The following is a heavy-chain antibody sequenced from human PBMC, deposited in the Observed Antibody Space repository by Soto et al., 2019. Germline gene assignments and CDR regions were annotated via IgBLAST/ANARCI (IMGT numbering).Heavy chain of an antibody. CDR1: GFTLSGRS. V-gene: IGHV3-74*01. D-gene: IGHD3-10*01. CDR3: ARGWFGPDV. J-gene: IGHJ6*04. Sequence: EVQLVESGGGLVQPGGSLRLSCAASGFTLSGRSMHWVRQAPGKGLVWVSGIDNAGTDSTYADSVKGRFTSSRDNAKNMLYLQMNSLGVADTAVYYCARGWFGPDVWGKGTTVTVSS. CDR2: IDNAGTDS.